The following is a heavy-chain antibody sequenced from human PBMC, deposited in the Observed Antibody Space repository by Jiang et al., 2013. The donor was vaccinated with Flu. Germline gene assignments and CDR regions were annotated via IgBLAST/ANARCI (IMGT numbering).Heavy chain of an antibody. CDR1: GGSISSSSNY. J-gene: IGHJ4*02. V-gene: IGHV4-61*05. D-gene: IGHD3-22*01. CDR3: ARHGSQSITMMDY. Sequence: LTCTVSGGSISSSSNYWGWIRQPPGKGLEWIGYIYYSGSTNYNPSLKSRVTISVDTSKNQFSLKLSSVTAADTAVYYCARHGSQSITMMDYWGQGTLVTVSS. CDR2: IYYSGST.